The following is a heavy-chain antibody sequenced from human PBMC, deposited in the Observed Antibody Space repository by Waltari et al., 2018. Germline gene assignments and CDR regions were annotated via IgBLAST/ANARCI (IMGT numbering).Heavy chain of an antibody. CDR3: ARSIVVVPAANYYYYYYYMDV. V-gene: IGHV4-4*07. D-gene: IGHD2-2*01. J-gene: IGHJ6*03. Sequence: QVQLQESGPGLLKPSETLSLSCTVSGGSLNGYYWRWIRQPAGEGLEWVGRIYPSGITNYNPSLKSRVTMSVDTSRNQFSLKLTSVTGADTAIYYCARSIVVVPAANYYYYYYYMDVWGKGTTVTISS. CDR2: IYPSGIT. CDR1: GGSLNGYY.